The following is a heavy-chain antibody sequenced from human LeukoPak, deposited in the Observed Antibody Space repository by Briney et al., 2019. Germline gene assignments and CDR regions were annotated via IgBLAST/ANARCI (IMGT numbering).Heavy chain of an antibody. CDR1: GFTFSNYW. V-gene: IGHV3-7*01. CDR2: IKEDGSQK. J-gene: IGHJ4*02. Sequence: GGSLRLSCAASGFTFSNYWMNWVRQAPGKGLEWVANIKEDGSQKYYVESVKGRFTVSRDNAKNSVYLQRSSLRDEDTAVYYCARGLNTSPGVDYWGQGTLVTVSS. CDR3: ARGLNTSPGVDY. D-gene: IGHD3-16*01.